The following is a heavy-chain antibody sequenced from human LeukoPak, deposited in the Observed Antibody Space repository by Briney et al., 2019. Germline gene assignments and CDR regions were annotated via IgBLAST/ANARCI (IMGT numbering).Heavy chain of an antibody. CDR1: GGSISSYY. V-gene: IGHV4-59*08. Sequence: SETLSLTCTVSGGSISSYYWSWIRQPPKKGLEWIGYIHYSGSTNYNPSLNSRVSISVDTSKNQFSLRLTSVTAADTAVYYCARHSRTYYDFDYWGQGTLVTVSS. D-gene: IGHD1-26*01. CDR2: IHYSGST. J-gene: IGHJ4*02. CDR3: ARHSRTYYDFDY.